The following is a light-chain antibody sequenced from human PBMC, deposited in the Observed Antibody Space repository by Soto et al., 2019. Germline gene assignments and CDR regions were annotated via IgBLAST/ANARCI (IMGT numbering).Light chain of an antibody. CDR3: NSYTSSGSLV. V-gene: IGLV2-14*01. CDR2: EVN. Sequence: QSVLTQPPSVSGSPGQSVTISCTGSSSDVGGHDHVSWYQQHPGKAPKLIIYEVNNRPSGVSNRFSGSKSGNTASLTISGFQAEDEADYYCNSYTSSGSLVFGAGTKLTVL. J-gene: IGLJ1*01. CDR1: SSDVGGHDH.